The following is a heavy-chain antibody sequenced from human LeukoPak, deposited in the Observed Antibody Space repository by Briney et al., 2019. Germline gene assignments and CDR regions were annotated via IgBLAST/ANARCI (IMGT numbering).Heavy chain of an antibody. V-gene: IGHV3-7*04. CDR3: ARGRRGDY. Sequence: GGSLRLSCAASGFTFSSHWMSWVRQAPGKGLEWVANINEDGSEKNYVDSVKGRFTISRDNAKKSLYLQMNSLRAEDTALYYCARGRRGDYWGQGSLVTVSS. CDR2: INEDGSEK. CDR1: GFTFSSHW. J-gene: IGHJ4*02.